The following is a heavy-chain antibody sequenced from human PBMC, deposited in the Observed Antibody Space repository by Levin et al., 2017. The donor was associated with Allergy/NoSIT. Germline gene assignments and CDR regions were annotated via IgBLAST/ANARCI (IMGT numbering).Heavy chain of an antibody. CDR2: ITGSGAGT. J-gene: IGHJ5*01. CDR1: GFTFSSSS. Sequence: GSLRLSCVASGFTFSSSSMTWVRQAPGKGLEWVSAITGSGAGTPHADSVKGRFTISRDNSKNTLYLQMNSLRAEDTAVYYCAKGGGGGWLDFWGQGTLLTVSS. V-gene: IGHV3-23*01. CDR3: AKGGGGGWLDF.